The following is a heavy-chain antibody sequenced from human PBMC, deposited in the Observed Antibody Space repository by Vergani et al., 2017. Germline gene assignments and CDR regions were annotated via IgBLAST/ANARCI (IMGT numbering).Heavy chain of an antibody. CDR2: ISGSGGST. V-gene: IGHV3-23*01. D-gene: IGHD5-18*01. J-gene: IGHJ4*02. CDR3: AKNFNSYGSGYYFDY. Sequence: EVRLLESGGGLVQPGGSLRLSCAASGFTFNIYAMSWVRQAPGKGLEWVSAISGSGGSTYYADSVKGRFTISRDNSKNTLYLQMNSLRAEDTAVYYCAKNFNSYGSGYYFDYWGQGTLVTVSS. CDR1: GFTFNIYA.